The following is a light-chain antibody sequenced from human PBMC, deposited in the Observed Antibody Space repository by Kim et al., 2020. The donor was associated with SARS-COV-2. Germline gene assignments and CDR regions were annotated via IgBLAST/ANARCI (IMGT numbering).Light chain of an antibody. CDR1: QSVTIN. CDR3: QQYNNWPLT. V-gene: IGKV3-15*01. CDR2: GAS. Sequence: VSPGERATLSCRASQSVTINLAWYQQKPGQAPRLLIYGASTRATGVPARFSGSGSGTEFTLTISSLQSEDFAVYYCQQYNNWPLTFGGGTKVDIK. J-gene: IGKJ4*01.